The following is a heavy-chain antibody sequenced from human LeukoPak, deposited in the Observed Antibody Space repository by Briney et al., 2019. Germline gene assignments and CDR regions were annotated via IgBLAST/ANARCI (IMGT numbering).Heavy chain of an antibody. CDR3: ARGPLRLLANDQ. Sequence: KPSETLSLTCDVFGGSFSDHYWSWIRQPPGKGLEWIGAINYSGATNYNPSLKSRVTISLDTSKRQFSLNLSSVTAADTAVYYCARGPLRLLANDQWGRGTLVTVSS. CDR2: INYSGAT. V-gene: IGHV4-34*01. CDR1: GGSFSDHY. J-gene: IGHJ4*02. D-gene: IGHD3-3*01.